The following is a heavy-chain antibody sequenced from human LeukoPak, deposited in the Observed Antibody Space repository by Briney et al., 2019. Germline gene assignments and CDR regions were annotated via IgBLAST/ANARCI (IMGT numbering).Heavy chain of an antibody. D-gene: IGHD4-23*01. CDR3: AKDWATGGNYDAIDS. Sequence: GGSLRLSCRVSGFTFRSYAMSWVRQAPGKGLEWVSSISSSGDYTYYADSVKGRFTISRDDSKNTLYLQMNSLRAEDTAVYYCAKDWATGGNYDAIDSWGRGTKVTVSS. CDR2: ISSSGDYT. V-gene: IGHV3-23*01. J-gene: IGHJ3*01. CDR1: GFTFRSYA.